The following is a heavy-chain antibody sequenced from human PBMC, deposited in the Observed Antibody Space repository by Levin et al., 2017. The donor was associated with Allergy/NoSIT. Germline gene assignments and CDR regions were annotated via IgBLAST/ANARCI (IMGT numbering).Heavy chain of an antibody. J-gene: IGHJ4*02. CDR1: GLIFRNYA. V-gene: IGHV3-30*04. CDR2: ISYDGTNE. Sequence: PGGSLRLSCAASGLIFRNYAMHWVRQAPGKGLEWVAAISYDGTNEYYVDSVKGRFTISRDNSKSTLYLQIDTLRAEDTASNYCAFSRLRDRDIVVVVGRALDYWGQGSPVIVSS. CDR3: AFSRLRDRDIVVVVGRALDY. D-gene: IGHD2-15*01.